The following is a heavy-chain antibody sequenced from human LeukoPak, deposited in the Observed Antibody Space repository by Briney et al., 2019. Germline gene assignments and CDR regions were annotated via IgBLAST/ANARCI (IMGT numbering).Heavy chain of an antibody. CDR1: GGTFSSYA. J-gene: IGHJ4*02. CDR3: APPRKNYYDRSGYYRNSFGY. CDR2: IIPILCTA. Sequence: SVKVSCRASGGTFSSYAISGVRQARGQGLEWVGRIIPILCTAHYAQKFQGRVTITTDESTSPASMELSSLRSDDTAVYYCAPPRKNYYDRSGYYRNSFGYWGQGALVTVSS. D-gene: IGHD3-22*01. V-gene: IGHV1-69*05.